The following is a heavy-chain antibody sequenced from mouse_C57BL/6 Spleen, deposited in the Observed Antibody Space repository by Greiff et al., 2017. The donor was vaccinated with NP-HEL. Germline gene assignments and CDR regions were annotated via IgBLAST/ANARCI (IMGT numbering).Heavy chain of an antibody. Sequence: EVKVEESGGGLVQPGGSMKLSCVASGFTFSNYWMNWVRQSPEKGLEWVAQIRLKSDNYATHYAESVKGRFTISRDESKSSVYLQMNNLRAEDTGIYYCTGRSYYFDYWGQGTTLTVSS. CDR2: IRLKSDNYAT. CDR3: TGRSYYFDY. J-gene: IGHJ2*01. V-gene: IGHV6-3*01. CDR1: GFTFSNYW. D-gene: IGHD3-1*01.